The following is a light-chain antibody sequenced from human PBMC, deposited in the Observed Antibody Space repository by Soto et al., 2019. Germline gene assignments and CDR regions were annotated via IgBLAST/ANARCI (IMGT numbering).Light chain of an antibody. Sequence: QSALTQPRSVSGSPGQSVAISCTGTSSDVGGYNYVSWYQQHPGKAPKLMIYDVSGRPSGVPDRFSGSKSANTASLTISGLQAEDEADYYCCSYAGTYAVFGGGTKLTVL. CDR3: CSYAGTYAV. CDR1: SSDVGGYNY. J-gene: IGLJ2*01. CDR2: DVS. V-gene: IGLV2-11*01.